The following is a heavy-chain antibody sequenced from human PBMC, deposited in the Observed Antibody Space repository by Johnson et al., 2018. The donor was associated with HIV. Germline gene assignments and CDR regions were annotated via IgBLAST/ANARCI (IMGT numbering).Heavy chain of an antibody. CDR3: TTVLRPKPLDAFDI. CDR2: IWYDGSTK. J-gene: IGHJ3*02. V-gene: IGHV3-33*03. Sequence: VESGGGVVQPGRSLRLSCAASGFTFSSYAMHWVRQAPGKGLEWVALIWYDGSTKYYADSVKGRFTHSRDNAKNSLYLQMNSLKTEDTAVYYCTTVLRPKPLDAFDILGQGTMVTVSS. CDR1: GFTFSSYA.